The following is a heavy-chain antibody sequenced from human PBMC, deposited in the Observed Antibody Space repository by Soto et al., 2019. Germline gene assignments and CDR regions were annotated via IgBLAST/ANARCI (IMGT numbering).Heavy chain of an antibody. D-gene: IGHD6-13*01. CDR2: ISGSGGST. J-gene: IGHJ6*02. CDR3: AKASIAAAGYPDYYYGMDV. Sequence: XGSLRLSCSASGFTFSSYAMSWVRQAPGRGLDWVSAISGSGGSTYYADSVKGRFTISRDNSKNTLYLQMNSLRAEDTAVYYCAKASIAAAGYPDYYYGMDVWGQGTTVTVSS. CDR1: GFTFSSYA. V-gene: IGHV3-23*01.